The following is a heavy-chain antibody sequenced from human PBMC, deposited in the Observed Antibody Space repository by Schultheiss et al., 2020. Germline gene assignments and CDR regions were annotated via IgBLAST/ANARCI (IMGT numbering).Heavy chain of an antibody. V-gene: IGHV3-21*01. D-gene: IGHD3-10*01. CDR2: ITKTGGDT. Sequence: GGSLRLSCAASGFAFHTYDMSWVRQAPGKGLEWVSLITKTGGDTYYADSVKGRFTISRDNAKNSLYLQMNSLRAEDTAVYYCARDVNGEGWFDPWGQGALVTVSS. CDR1: GFAFHTYD. CDR3: ARDVNGEGWFDP. J-gene: IGHJ5*02.